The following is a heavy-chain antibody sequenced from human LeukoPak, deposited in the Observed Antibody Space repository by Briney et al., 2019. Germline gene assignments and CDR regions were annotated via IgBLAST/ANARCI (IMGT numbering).Heavy chain of an antibody. CDR2: ISYDGSNK. D-gene: IGHD3-10*01. J-gene: IGHJ6*02. V-gene: IGHV3-30*18. CDR1: GFTFSSYG. CDR3: AKDRMDRGVKFYYYGMDV. Sequence: GGSLRLSCAASGFTFSSYGMHWVRQAPGKGLEWVAVISYDGSNKYYADSVKGRFTISRDNSKNTLYLQMNSLRAEDTAVYYCAKDRMDRGVKFYYYGMDVWGQGTTVTVS.